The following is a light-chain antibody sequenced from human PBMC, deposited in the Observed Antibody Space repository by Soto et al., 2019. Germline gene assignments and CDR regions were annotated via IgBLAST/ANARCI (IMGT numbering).Light chain of an antibody. CDR1: QSVSSS. V-gene: IGKV3-15*01. J-gene: IGKJ1*01. Sequence: EVVMTQSPATLSLSPRERATLSCRASQSVSSSLAWYQQKPGQAPRLLIYGASTRAAGIPDRFSGSGSETEFTLTISSLQAEDFAIYYCQQYNNWWTFGQGTKVEIK. CDR2: GAS. CDR3: QQYNNWWT.